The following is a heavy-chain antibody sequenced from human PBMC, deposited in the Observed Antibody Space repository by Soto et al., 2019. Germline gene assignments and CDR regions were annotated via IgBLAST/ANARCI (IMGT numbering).Heavy chain of an antibody. CDR1: GYTFTSYG. J-gene: IGHJ6*01. Sequence: GASVKVSWKASGYTFTSYGISWVRQAPGQGLERMGWISAYNGNTNYAQKLQGRVTMTTDTSTSTAYMELRSLRSDDTAVYYCAIGVVTAPWYYYGMDVWGQATTVTVSS. D-gene: IGHD2-21*02. V-gene: IGHV1-18*01. CDR2: ISAYNGNT. CDR3: AIGVVTAPWYYYGMDV.